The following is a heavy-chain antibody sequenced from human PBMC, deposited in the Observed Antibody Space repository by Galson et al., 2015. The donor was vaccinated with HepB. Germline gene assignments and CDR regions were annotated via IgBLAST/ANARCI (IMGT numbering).Heavy chain of an antibody. CDR3: ARSDSYGYNSNAFDI. Sequence: SETLSLTCTVSGDSFSSTRFYWGWVRQPPGKGLEWIGSLYYSWTANYNPSLKSRVTMSVDTSKKQFSLKLSSVTAADTAVYFCARSDSYGYNSNAFDIWGQGTAVTVSS. CDR1: GDSFSSTRFY. J-gene: IGHJ3*02. CDR2: LYYSWTA. D-gene: IGHD3-16*01. V-gene: IGHV4-39*01.